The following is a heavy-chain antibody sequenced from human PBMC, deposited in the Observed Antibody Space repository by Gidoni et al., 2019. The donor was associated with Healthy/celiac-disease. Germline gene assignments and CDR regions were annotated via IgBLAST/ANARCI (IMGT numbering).Heavy chain of an antibody. V-gene: IGHV3-30-3*01. CDR1: GFTFSRYA. CDR2: ISYDGSNK. CDR3: AREAAPNSSGWYYFDY. Sequence: QVQLVESGGGVVQPGRSLRLSCAASGFTFSRYAMHWVRQAPGKGLEWVAVISYDGSNKYYADSVKGRFTISRDNSKNTLYLQMNSLRAEDTAVYYCAREAAPNSSGWYYFDYWGQGTLVTVSS. D-gene: IGHD6-19*01. J-gene: IGHJ4*02.